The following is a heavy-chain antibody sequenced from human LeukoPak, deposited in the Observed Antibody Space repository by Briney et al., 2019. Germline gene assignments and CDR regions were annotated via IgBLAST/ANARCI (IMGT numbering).Heavy chain of an antibody. CDR3: ARFSAATDDC. CDR1: GFSFSNYA. V-gene: IGHV3-64*01. J-gene: IGHJ4*02. CDR2: ISSNGDST. Sequence: GGSLRLSCAASGFSFSNYAMHWVRQAPGKGLEYVSAISSNGDSTYYANSVKGRFTVSRDNSKSTLYLQMGSLRAEDMAVYYCARFSAATDDCWSQGTLVTVSS. D-gene: IGHD1-26*01.